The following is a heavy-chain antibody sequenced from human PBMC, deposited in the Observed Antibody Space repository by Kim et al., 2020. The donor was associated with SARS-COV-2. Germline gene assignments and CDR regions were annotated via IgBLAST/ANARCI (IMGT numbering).Heavy chain of an antibody. V-gene: IGHV3-53*01. J-gene: IGHJ6*02. CDR1: GFTVSSNY. CDR2: IYSGGST. D-gene: IGHD2-2*01. Sequence: GGSLRLSCAASGFTVSSNYMSWVRQAPGKGLEWVSVIYSGGSTYYADSVKGRFTISRDNSKNTLYLQMNSLRAEDTAVYYCARDSWDIVVVPAAHYGMDVWGQGTTVTVSS. CDR3: ARDSWDIVVVPAAHYGMDV.